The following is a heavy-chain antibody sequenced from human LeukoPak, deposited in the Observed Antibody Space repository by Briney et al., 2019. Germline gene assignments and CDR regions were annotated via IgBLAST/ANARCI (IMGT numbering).Heavy chain of an antibody. D-gene: IGHD6-6*01. V-gene: IGHV3-9*01. CDR2: ISWNSGSI. J-gene: IGHJ3*02. Sequence: GGSLRLSCAASGFTFDDYAMHWVRQAPGKGLGWVSGISWNSGSIGYADSVKGRFTISRDNAKNSLYLQMNSLRAEDTALYYCAKGKGKAARHAFDIWGQGTMVTVSS. CDR1: GFTFDDYA. CDR3: AKGKGKAARHAFDI.